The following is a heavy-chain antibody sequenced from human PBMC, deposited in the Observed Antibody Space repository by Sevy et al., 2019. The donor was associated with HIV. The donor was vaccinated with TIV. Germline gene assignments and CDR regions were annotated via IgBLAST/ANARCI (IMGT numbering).Heavy chain of an antibody. CDR3: TRSTTTVY. D-gene: IGHD1-1*01. V-gene: IGHV3-49*04. CDR2: IRSKEYNGTT. CDR1: GFTFPDYA. Sequence: GGSLRLSCTASGFTFPDYALSWVRQAPRSGLEWLGFIRSKEYNGTTAYAASVRGRFTISRDDSKSVAYLQMNSLKTADTGIYFCTRSTTTVYWGRGILVTVSS. J-gene: IGHJ4*02.